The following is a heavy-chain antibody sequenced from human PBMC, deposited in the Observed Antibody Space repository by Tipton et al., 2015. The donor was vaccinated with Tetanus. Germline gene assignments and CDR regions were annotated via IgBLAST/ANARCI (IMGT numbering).Heavy chain of an antibody. CDR3: ARANDEFPKKGPFDS. Sequence: TLSLTCIVSGGSISGSYWNWIRQPPGKGLEWIGYVYYNGNTHYNPALKSRVTISVDTSKNQFSLKLSSVTAADTAIYYCARANDEFPKKGPFDSWGQGSLVIVSS. J-gene: IGHJ4*02. V-gene: IGHV4-59*01. D-gene: IGHD2-21*01. CDR1: GGSISGSY. CDR2: VYYNGNT.